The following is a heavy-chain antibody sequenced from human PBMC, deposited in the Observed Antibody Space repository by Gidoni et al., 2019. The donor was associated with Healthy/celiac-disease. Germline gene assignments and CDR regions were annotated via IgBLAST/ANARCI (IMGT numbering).Heavy chain of an antibody. CDR2: IWYDGSNK. J-gene: IGHJ4*02. CDR1: GFTFSSYG. CDR3: ARDASVAAAGTFDY. V-gene: IGHV3-33*01. Sequence: VQLVASGGGVVQPGRSLRLSCAASGFTFSSYGMHWVRQAPGKGLEWVAVIWYDGSNKYYADSVKGRFTISRDNSKNTLYLQMNSLRAEDTAVYYCARDASVAAAGTFDYWGQGTLVTVSS. D-gene: IGHD6-13*01.